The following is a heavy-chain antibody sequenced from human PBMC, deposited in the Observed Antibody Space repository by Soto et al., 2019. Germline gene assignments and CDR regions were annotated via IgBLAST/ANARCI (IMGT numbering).Heavy chain of an antibody. CDR1: GGSISTGGYY. D-gene: IGHD4-17*01. V-gene: IGHV4-31*03. CDR3: ARGLSVTLFDN. CDR2: IYYSVST. J-gene: IGHJ4*02. Sequence: QVQLQESGPGLVKPSQTLSLTCTVSGGSISTGGYYWIWNRQHPGKGLEWIGYIYYSVSTYYNPSLKSRVTISVDTSKNQFSLKLSSVTAADTALYYCARGLSVTLFDNWGQGTLVTVSS.